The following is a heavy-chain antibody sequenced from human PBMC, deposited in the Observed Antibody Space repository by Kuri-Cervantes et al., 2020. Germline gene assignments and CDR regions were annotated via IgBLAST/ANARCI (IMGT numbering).Heavy chain of an antibody. CDR2: INHSGST. CDR1: GGSFSGYY. J-gene: IGHJ5*02. CDR3: ARDRGLSWFDP. Sequence: GSLRLSCAVYGGSFSGYYWSWIRQPPGKGLEWIGEINHSGSTNYNPSLKSRVTISVDTSKNQFSLKLSSVTAADTAVYYCARDRGLSWFDPWGQGTLVTVSS. V-gene: IGHV4-34*01. D-gene: IGHD2-8*01.